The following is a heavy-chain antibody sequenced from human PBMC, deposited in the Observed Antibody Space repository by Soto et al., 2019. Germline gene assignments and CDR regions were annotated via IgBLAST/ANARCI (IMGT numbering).Heavy chain of an antibody. D-gene: IGHD3-16*01. J-gene: IGHJ6*02. CDR2: ISPYNDYT. CDR1: GYTFIRYG. V-gene: IGHV1-18*01. Sequence: QVQLAQSANEVKKPGASVRVSCKAAGYTFIRYGIAWVRQAPGQGLEGMGWISPYNDYTVYAQKFQGRVSMTADTSTRTVYMNLRGLKSDDTAVYYCARGGYYDNSWCKLSHYGLDVWGQGTSVSVSS. CDR3: ARGGYYDNSWCKLSHYGLDV.